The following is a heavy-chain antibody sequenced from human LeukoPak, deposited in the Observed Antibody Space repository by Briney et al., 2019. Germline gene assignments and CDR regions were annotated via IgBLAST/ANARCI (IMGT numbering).Heavy chain of an antibody. V-gene: IGHV3-23*01. D-gene: IGHD2-15*01. Sequence: GGSLRLSCAASGFTFNTYAMSWVRQAPGEGLEWVSAISGSGGSTYYADSVKGRFTISRDNSKNTLYLQIHRLRAEDTGVYYGAKGKGSSSSSIDWWGQGTLVTVSS. CDR1: GFTFNTYA. CDR2: ISGSGGST. CDR3: AKGKGSSSSSIDW. J-gene: IGHJ4*02.